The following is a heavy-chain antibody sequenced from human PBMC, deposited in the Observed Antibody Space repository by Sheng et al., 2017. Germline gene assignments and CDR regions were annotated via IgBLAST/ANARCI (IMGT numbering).Heavy chain of an antibody. V-gene: IGHV1-69*11. CDR3: ARDLRGMSNHFDN. CDR2: IVVTLQKT. D-gene: IGHD6-13*01. CDR1: GDTFRSYV. J-gene: IGHJ4*02. Sequence: QVQLVQSGAKVKKPGSSVKVSCKASGDTFRSYVIAWVRQAPGQRLEWMGRIVVTLQKTHYAEKFQGRVAISADEGTNTAYMELISLTSDDTAVYYCARDLRGMSNHFDNWGQGTLVTVSS.